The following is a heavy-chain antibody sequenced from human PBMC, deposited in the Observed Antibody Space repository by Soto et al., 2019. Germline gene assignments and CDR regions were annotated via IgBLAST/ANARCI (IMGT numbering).Heavy chain of an antibody. J-gene: IGHJ4*02. Sequence: QITLKESGPTLVKPTQTLTLTCTFSGFSLSTSGVGVGSIRQPPGKALEWLALVFWDDAKRYSPSLKSTLTITKDTSKNQVVLTMTNMVPVDTGTYSCKRQLWFGELLWGQGPLVTVSS. CDR2: VFWDDAK. CDR1: GFSLSTSGVG. D-gene: IGHD3-10*01. V-gene: IGHV2-5*02. CDR3: KRQLWFGELL.